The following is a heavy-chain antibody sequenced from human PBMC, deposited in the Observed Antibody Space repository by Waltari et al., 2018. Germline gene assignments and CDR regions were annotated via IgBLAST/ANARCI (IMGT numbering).Heavy chain of an antibody. CDR2: LTWNSDTI. CDR3: VRGLYSGSFDVYDH. D-gene: IGHD1-26*01. Sequence: EVQLVESGGGLVQPGRSLRLSCAASGFPFYAFSMHWVRQVPGKGLEWVASLTWNSDTIYYADSVKGRFTVSRDNAKKSLYLQMNSLRPEDRALYYCVRGLYSGSFDVYDHWGQGALVTVSS. CDR1: GFPFYAFS. V-gene: IGHV3-9*01. J-gene: IGHJ4*02.